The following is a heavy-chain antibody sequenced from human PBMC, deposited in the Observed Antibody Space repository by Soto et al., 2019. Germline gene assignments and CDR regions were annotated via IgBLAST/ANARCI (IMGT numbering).Heavy chain of an antibody. Sequence: EVQLLESGGGLVQPGGSLRLSCAASGFTVSSYGMTWVRQAPGKGLEWVSFSSATGAGTYYADSVKGRFTISRDNSKNTLYLQMSSLRADDTAVYYCAKDRRAGGNYGLYSDFWGQGALVIVSS. CDR3: AKDRRAGGNYGLYSDF. V-gene: IGHV3-23*01. D-gene: IGHD1-7*01. J-gene: IGHJ4*02. CDR2: SSATGAGT. CDR1: GFTVSSYG.